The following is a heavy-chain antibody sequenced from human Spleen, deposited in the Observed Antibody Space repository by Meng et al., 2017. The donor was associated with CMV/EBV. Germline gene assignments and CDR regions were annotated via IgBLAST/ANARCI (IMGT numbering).Heavy chain of an antibody. CDR3: ARDGYGDYGGFDY. CDR2: IYYSGST. J-gene: IGHJ4*02. CDR1: GGSIRSYY. Sequence: QGQRQESGHGRVKPSGTLSLTCTVSGGSIRSYYWSWIRQPPGKGLEWIGSIYYSGSTYYNPSLKSRVTISVDTSKNQFSLKLSSVTAADTAVYYCARDGYGDYGGFDYWGQGTLVTVSS. V-gene: IGHV4-39*07. D-gene: IGHD4-17*01.